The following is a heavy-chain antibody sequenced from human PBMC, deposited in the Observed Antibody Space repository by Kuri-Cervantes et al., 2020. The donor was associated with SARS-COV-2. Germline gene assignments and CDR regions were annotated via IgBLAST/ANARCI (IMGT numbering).Heavy chain of an antibody. J-gene: IGHJ3*01. CDR3: AKNAVGVPVVADAFDF. CDR2: INPNGGGI. Sequence: ASVKVSCKASVYTFIDYHMHWVRQAPGQGLEGMGWINPNGGGINYAQKFQGRVTMTSDTSIDTAYMKLSGLRSDDTAVYYCAKNAVGVPVVADAFDFWGQGTLVTGSS. V-gene: IGHV1-2*02. CDR1: VYTFIDYH. D-gene: IGHD1-26*01.